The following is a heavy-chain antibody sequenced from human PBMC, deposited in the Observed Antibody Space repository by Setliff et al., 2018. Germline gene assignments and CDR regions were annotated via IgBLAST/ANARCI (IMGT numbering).Heavy chain of an antibody. Sequence: PSETLSLTCTVSGGSISSGTYYWSWIRQPAGKGLEWIGRLHTSGSIDYNPSLKSRVTISVDTSKNQFSLRLRSVTAADTAVYFCARDTRDKYDRSGYYLSFDSWGQGTPVTVSS. CDR2: LHTSGSI. D-gene: IGHD3-22*01. V-gene: IGHV4-61*02. J-gene: IGHJ4*02. CDR3: ARDTRDKYDRSGYYLSFDS. CDR1: GGSISSGTYY.